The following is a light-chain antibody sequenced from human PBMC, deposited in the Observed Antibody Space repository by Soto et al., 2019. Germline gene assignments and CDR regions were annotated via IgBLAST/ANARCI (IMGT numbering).Light chain of an antibody. CDR1: KNNLGSYDL. CDR3: CSLEGSNALVV. Sequence: QSVLTQPASVSGSPGQSITVSCTGTKNNLGSYDLVSWYQKYPDKAPTLLIYEATKRPSGISDRFSGSKSGFTASLTISGLRAEDEADYYCCSLEGSNALVVFGGGTRSPS. CDR2: EAT. J-gene: IGLJ2*01. V-gene: IGLV2-23*01.